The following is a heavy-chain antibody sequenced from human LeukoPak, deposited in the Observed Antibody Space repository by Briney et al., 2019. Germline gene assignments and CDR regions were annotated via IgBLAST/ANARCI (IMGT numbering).Heavy chain of an antibody. CDR3: ARRRAGRDWFDP. V-gene: IGHV4-39*01. CDR2: IYYSGNT. D-gene: IGHD6-19*01. CDR1: GGSFSGYY. J-gene: IGHJ5*02. Sequence: SETLSLTCAVYGGSFSGYYWGWIRQPPGQGLEWIGSIYYSGNTYYNPSLKSRVTISVDTSKNQFSLKLSSVTATDTAVYYCARRRAGRDWFDPWGQGTLVTVSS.